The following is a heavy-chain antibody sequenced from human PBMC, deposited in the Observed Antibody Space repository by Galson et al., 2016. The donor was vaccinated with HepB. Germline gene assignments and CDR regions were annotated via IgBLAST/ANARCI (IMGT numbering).Heavy chain of an antibody. CDR3: ARGGGRFDN. D-gene: IGHD3-16*01. J-gene: IGHJ4*02. Sequence: SETLSLTCTVSGGSISGYYWSWTRQPPGKGLEWFGYIHYSGSTHYNPSLESRVTISLDASRNQFSLKLTSVTAADTAIYYCARGGGRFDNWGQGTLVTVSS. CDR1: GGSISGYY. CDR2: IHYSGST. V-gene: IGHV4-59*01.